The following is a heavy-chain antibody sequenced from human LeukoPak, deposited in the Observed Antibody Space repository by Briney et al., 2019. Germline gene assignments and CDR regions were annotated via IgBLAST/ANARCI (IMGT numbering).Heavy chain of an antibody. J-gene: IGHJ4*02. CDR3: AKMEGKSFYYDSSGSSLEY. Sequence: GGSLRLSCAASGFTFSSYAMSWVRQAPGKGLEWVSTISGSASSTYYADSVKGRFTISRDNSKSTLYLQMNTLRAEDTAVYYCAKMEGKSFYYDSSGSSLEYWGQGTLVTVSS. V-gene: IGHV3-23*01. CDR2: ISGSASST. D-gene: IGHD3-22*01. CDR1: GFTFSSYA.